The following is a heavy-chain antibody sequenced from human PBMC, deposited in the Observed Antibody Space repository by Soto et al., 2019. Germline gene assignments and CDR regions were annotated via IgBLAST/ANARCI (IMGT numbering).Heavy chain of an antibody. J-gene: IGHJ4*02. CDR2: SRNKVIGYTT. CDR1: GLTLGDDY. CDR3: ARGAPPFDD. V-gene: IGHV3-72*01. Sequence: EVQLVQSGGGLVQPGGSLRLSCSSSGLTLGDDYRDWVRQTPGKGLEWIGRSRNKVIGYTTEYAASVKGRFTISRDDSKNSLYLQMNSLRTDDTAVYYCARGAPPFDDWGQGTLVTVSS.